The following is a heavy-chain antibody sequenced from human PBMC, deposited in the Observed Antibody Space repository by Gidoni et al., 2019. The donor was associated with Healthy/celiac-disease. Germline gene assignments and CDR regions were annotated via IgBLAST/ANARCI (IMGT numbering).Heavy chain of an antibody. CDR3: ARDLDSYGPDAFDI. D-gene: IGHD1-26*01. V-gene: IGHV3-33*01. CDR2: IWYDGSNK. J-gene: IGHJ3*02. CDR1: GFTFSSYG. Sequence: QVQLLQSGGGVVPPGRSLRLSCAASGFTFSSYGMHWVRQAPGKGVEWVAVIWYDGSNKYYADSVKGRFTISRDNSKNTLYLQMNSLRAEDTAVYYCARDLDSYGPDAFDIWGQGTMVTVSS.